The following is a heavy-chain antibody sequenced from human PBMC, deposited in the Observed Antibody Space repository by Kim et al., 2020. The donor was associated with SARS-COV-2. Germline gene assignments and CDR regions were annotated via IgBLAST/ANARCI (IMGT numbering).Heavy chain of an antibody. Sequence: GGSLRLSCAASGFMFSKYAMSWVRQAPGKGLEWVSAITSGASIYYADSVKGRFTISRDNSKNTLYLQMNSLRAEDTAVYYCAKAPRLDSSGFDYWGQGT. J-gene: IGHJ4*02. CDR1: GFMFSKYA. D-gene: IGHD6-19*01. V-gene: IGHV3-23*01. CDR2: ITSGASI. CDR3: AKAPRLDSSGFDY.